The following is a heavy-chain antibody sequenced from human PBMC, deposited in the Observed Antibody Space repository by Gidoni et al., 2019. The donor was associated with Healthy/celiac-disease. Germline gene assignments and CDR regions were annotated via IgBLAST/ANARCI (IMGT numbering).Heavy chain of an antibody. D-gene: IGHD3-3*01. J-gene: IGHJ3*02. Sequence: QVQLQESGPGLVKPSGTLSLTCAVSGGYISSTHWWSWVSQPPGKGLEWIGDIYHTGTTNYNPSLKSRVTISVDKSWNHFSLKLISVTAADTAVYYCARAPRLTIFGVVSSDAFDIWGQGTLVTVSS. CDR1: GGYISSTHW. CDR2: IYHTGTT. V-gene: IGHV4-4*02. CDR3: ARAPRLTIFGVVSSDAFDI.